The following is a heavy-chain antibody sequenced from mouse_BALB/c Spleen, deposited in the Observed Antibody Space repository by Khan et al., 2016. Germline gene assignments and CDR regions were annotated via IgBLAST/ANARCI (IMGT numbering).Heavy chain of an antibody. CDR2: ISYSGST. CDR1: GYSITSDYA. Sequence: EVQLQESGPGLVKPSQSLSLTCTVTGYSITSDYAWNWIRQFPGNKLEWMGYISYSGSTSYNPSLKSRISITRDTSKNQFFLQLHSVTTEDTATYSCARSGPFYFDYWGQGTTLTVSS. V-gene: IGHV3-2*02. CDR3: ARSGPFYFDY. J-gene: IGHJ2*01. D-gene: IGHD4-1*01.